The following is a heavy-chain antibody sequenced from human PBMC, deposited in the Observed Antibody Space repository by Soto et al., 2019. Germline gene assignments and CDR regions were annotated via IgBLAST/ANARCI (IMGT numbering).Heavy chain of an antibody. D-gene: IGHD3-9*01. J-gene: IGHJ5*01. CDR1: GFMFSNHG. V-gene: IGHV3-23*01. CDR3: AKLRYFDWSSYNWFEY. CDR2: ISGSGATT. Sequence: GGSLRLSCAASGFMFSNHGMHWVRQAPGKGLEWVSGISGSGATTSYADSVKGRFTVSRDNSKNTLYLQMNSLRVEDTAVYYCAKLRYFDWSSYNWFEYWGQGTPVTVSS.